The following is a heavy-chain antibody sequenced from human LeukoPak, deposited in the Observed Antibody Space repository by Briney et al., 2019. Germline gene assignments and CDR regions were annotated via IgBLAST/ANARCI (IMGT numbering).Heavy chain of an antibody. CDR1: GGTFSSYA. V-gene: IGHV1-69*13. J-gene: IGHJ5*02. CDR2: IIPIFGTA. D-gene: IGHD6-19*01. Sequence: GASVKVSCKASGGTFSSYAISWVRQAPGQGLEWMGGIIPIFGTANYAQKFQGRVTITADEYTSTAYMELSSLRSEDTAVYYCARAKRKQWLDWFDPWGQGTLVTVSS. CDR3: ARAKRKQWLDWFDP.